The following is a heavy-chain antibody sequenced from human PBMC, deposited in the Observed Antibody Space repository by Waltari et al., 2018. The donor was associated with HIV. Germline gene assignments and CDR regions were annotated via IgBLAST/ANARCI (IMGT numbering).Heavy chain of an antibody. J-gene: IGHJ1*01. CDR3: ARAQENSGGLAFQL. D-gene: IGHD2-15*01. V-gene: IGHV4-38-2*02. CDR2: MFHSGST. Sequence: QVQLQESGPGLVRPSETLSLNCTVSGYAIRTGFYWAWLRRPRGTGLEWLGSMFHSGSTYYNPSLKSRVTMSIDVTKNRISLNLKSVTATDTALYYCARAQENSGGLAFQLWGLGTLVTVSS. CDR1: GYAIRTGFY.